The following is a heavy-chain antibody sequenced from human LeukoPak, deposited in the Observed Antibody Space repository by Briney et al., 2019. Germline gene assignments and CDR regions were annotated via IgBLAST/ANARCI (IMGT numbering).Heavy chain of an antibody. CDR1: GFSFTDYP. J-gene: IGHJ4*02. Sequence: GGSLRLSCATSGFSFTDYPMNWVRQAPGKGLEWISNIRTTAEGAKYAYYADSVKGRVTISRDDGENTLYLHMNSLRDDDTAVYYCATAQRYAFDYWGQGILVTVSS. CDR2: IRTTAEGAKYA. D-gene: IGHD3-9*01. CDR3: ATAQRYAFDY. V-gene: IGHV3-48*02.